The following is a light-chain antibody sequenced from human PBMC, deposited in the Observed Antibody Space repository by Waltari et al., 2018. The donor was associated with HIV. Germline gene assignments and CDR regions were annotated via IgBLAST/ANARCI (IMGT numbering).Light chain of an antibody. J-gene: IGLJ3*02. CDR3: SSYIGNWV. Sequence: SALTQPASVSGSPGQSITISCTGASSEFRTYNSVSWYQHHPCKAPKLLIYDVTNRPSRVSLRFSGSKSGGTASRIISGLQPEDEADYFFSSYIGNWVFGGGTKLTVL. CDR2: DVT. V-gene: IGLV2-14*03. CDR1: SSEFRTYNS.